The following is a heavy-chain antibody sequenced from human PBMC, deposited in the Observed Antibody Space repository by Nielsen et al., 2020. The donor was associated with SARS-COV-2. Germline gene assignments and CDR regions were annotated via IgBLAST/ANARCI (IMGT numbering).Heavy chain of an antibody. CDR2: ISYDGSNK. D-gene: IGHD1-26*01. V-gene: IGHV3-30-3*01. J-gene: IGHJ4*02. Sequence: GGSLRLSCAASGFTFSSYAMHWVRQAPGKGLEWVAVISYDGSNKYYADSVKGRFTISRDNSKNTLYLQMNSLRAEDTAVYYCARVLGGATKRGGFDYWGQGTLVTVSS. CDR3: ARVLGGATKRGGFDY. CDR1: GFTFSSYA.